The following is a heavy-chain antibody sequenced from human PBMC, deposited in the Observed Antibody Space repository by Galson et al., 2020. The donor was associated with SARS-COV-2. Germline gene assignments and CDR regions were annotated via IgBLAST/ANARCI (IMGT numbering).Heavy chain of an antibody. Sequence: PGGSLRLSCTASGFSFDDYAMHWVRQVPGNGLEWVSGISWSGGNTVYADSVMGRFTVSRDNAKNTLYLQMNSLRTEDTALYYCAKASHLDVAARPAFDFWGQGTLVTVSS. CDR1: GFSFDDYA. CDR2: ISWSGGNT. CDR3: AKASHLDVAARPAFDF. V-gene: IGHV3-9*01. D-gene: IGHD6-6*01. J-gene: IGHJ4*02.